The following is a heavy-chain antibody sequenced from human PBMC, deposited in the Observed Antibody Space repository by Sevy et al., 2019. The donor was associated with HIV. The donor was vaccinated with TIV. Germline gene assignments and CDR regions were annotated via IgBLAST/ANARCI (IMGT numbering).Heavy chain of an antibody. J-gene: IGHJ2*01. CDR2: LYYGGST. Sequence: SETLSLTCTVSDGSISGSTNYWGWIRQSPGKGLEWIGSLYYGGSTYLNPSLKSRVTTSVDTSKNQFSLKLNSVTAADTAVYYCVRHLTNYLYWYFDLWGRGALVTVSS. CDR1: DGSISGSTNY. D-gene: IGHD2-8*01. CDR3: VRHLTNYLYWYFDL. V-gene: IGHV4-39*01.